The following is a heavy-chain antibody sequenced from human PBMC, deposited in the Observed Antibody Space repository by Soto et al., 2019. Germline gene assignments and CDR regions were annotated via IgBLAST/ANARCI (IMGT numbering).Heavy chain of an antibody. D-gene: IGHD2-2*01. V-gene: IGHV3-74*01. CDR2: INSEATTT. CDR3: ATRGFSGTGFGAFDD. Sequence: GSLTLSCAASRFPFSVSRMHLVRQAPGKVLVWISRINSEATTTSYAASVKGRLTISGDNAKNTLFLKMNSLRAEHTAIYYAATRGFSGTGFGAFDDGGQGRMVTV. J-gene: IGHJ3*01. CDR1: RFPFSVSR.